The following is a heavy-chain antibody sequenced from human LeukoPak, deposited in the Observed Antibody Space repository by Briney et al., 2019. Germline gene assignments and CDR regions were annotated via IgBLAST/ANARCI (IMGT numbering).Heavy chain of an antibody. CDR3: ARHIAAAGNDAFDI. D-gene: IGHD6-13*01. V-gene: IGHV1-8*01. Sequence: ASVKVSCKASGYTFTSYDINWVRQATGQGLEWMGWMNPNSGNTGYAQKFQGRVTMTRNTSISTAYMELSSLRSEDTAVYYCARHIAAAGNDAFDIWGQGTMVTVSS. J-gene: IGHJ3*02. CDR2: MNPNSGNT. CDR1: GYTFTSYD.